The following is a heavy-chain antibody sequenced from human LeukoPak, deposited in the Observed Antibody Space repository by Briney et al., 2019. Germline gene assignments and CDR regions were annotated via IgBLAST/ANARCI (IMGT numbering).Heavy chain of an antibody. J-gene: IGHJ2*01. Sequence: GGSLRLSCAASGFTFSSYDIHWVCQTTGKGLEWVSGIGTAGEIYYPGSVKGRFTISRENAKNSLYLQMNSLRAGDTAVYYCARAAYSSTWYSRYFDLWGRGTLVTVSS. D-gene: IGHD6-13*01. V-gene: IGHV3-13*01. CDR3: ARAAYSSTWYSRYFDL. CDR1: GFTFSSYD. CDR2: IGTAGEI.